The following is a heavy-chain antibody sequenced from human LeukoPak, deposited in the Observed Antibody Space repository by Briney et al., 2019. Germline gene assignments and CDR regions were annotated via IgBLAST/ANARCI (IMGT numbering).Heavy chain of an antibody. CDR2: ISGSGTNP. V-gene: IGHV3-23*01. J-gene: IGHJ4*02. Sequence: PGGSLRLSCEASGFTFSTYAMTWARQAPGKGLEWVSGISGSGTNPFYADSVRGRFTISRDNSKNTLYLQMDSLRAEDTAVYFCAKDASNGDYAHWGQGTLVTVSS. D-gene: IGHD4-17*01. CDR3: AKDASNGDYAH. CDR1: GFTFSTYA.